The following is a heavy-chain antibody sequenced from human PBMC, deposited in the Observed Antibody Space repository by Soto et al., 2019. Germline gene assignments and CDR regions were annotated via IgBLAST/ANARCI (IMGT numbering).Heavy chain of an antibody. Sequence: QVQLVQSGAEVKKPGSSVNVSCKASGGTFSSYTISWVRQAPGQGLEWMGRIIPILGIANYAQKFQGRVTITEDKSTSTDYMELSSLRSEDTAVYYCARVGGSDTFDYWGQGTLVTVSS. CDR2: IIPILGIA. V-gene: IGHV1-69*02. J-gene: IGHJ4*02. CDR3: ARVGGSDTFDY. CDR1: GGTFSSYT. D-gene: IGHD1-26*01.